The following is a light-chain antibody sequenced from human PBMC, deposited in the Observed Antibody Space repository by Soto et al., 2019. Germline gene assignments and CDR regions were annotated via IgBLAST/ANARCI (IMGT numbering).Light chain of an antibody. J-gene: IGKJ1*01. Sequence: DIQMTQTQSSLSASAGDRVTITCRASQSISTYLAWYQQKPGQAPRLLIYAASSLQSGVPSRFSGSGSGTDFTLTITTLQPEDFATYYCQQNDSAPTTFGQGTKVDIK. CDR3: QQNDSAPTT. V-gene: IGKV1-39*01. CDR2: AAS. CDR1: QSISTY.